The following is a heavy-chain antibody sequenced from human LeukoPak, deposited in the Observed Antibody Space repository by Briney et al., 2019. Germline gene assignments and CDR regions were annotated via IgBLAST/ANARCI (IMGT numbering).Heavy chain of an antibody. Sequence: SETLSLTCTVSGGSISSTNYYWDWIRQTPGKGPEWIGSIYYTGTTFYNPSLKSRVTISVDTSKNQFSLKMSSVTAADTALYYCARHLTGSTWFDNWGQGTLVTVSS. D-gene: IGHD6-13*01. V-gene: IGHV4-39*01. CDR2: IYYTGTT. CDR1: GGSISSTNYY. CDR3: ARHLTGSTWFDN. J-gene: IGHJ4*02.